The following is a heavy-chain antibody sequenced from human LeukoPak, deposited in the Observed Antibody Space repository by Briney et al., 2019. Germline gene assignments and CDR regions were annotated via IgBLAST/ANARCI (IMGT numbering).Heavy chain of an antibody. V-gene: IGHV3-30*18. Sequence: GGSLRLSCAASGFTFSSYGMHWVRQAPGKGLEWVAVISYDGSNKYYADSVKGRFTISRDNSKNTLYLQMSSLRAEDTAVYYCAKDRAKVAGINYFDYWGQGTLVTVSS. CDR1: GFTFSSYG. J-gene: IGHJ4*02. CDR2: ISYDGSNK. CDR3: AKDRAKVAGINYFDY. D-gene: IGHD6-19*01.